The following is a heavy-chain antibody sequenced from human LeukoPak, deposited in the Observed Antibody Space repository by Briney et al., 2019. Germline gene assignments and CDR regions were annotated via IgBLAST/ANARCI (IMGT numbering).Heavy chain of an antibody. V-gene: IGHV4-39*07. J-gene: IGHJ3*02. CDR1: GGSISSSSYY. D-gene: IGHD3-22*01. CDR2: IYYSGST. Sequence: SETLSLTCTVSGGSISSSSYYWGWIRQPPGKGLEWIGSIYYSGSTYYNPSLKSRVTISVDTSKNQFSLKLSSVTAADTAVYYCARGGPGIAMIVVVVVLNAFDIWGQGTMVTVSS. CDR3: ARGGPGIAMIVVVVVLNAFDI.